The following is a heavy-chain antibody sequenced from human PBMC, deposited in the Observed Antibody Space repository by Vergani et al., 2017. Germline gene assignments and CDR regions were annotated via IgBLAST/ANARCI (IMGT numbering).Heavy chain of an antibody. J-gene: IGHJ5*02. D-gene: IGHD3-10*01. Sequence: QVQLVESGGGLVKPGGSLRLSCAASGFTFSDYYMSWIRQAPGKGLELVSYISSSGSTIYYADSVKCRFTLSRDNAKNSLYLQMNSLRAEDTAVYYCARRARYYGSGSYYWFDPWGQGTLVTVSS. CDR2: ISSSGSTI. CDR1: GFTFSDYY. CDR3: ARRARYYGSGSYYWFDP. V-gene: IGHV3-11*04.